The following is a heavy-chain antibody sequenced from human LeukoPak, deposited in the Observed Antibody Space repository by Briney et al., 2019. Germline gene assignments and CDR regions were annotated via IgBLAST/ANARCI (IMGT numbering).Heavy chain of an antibody. CDR2: ISYSGST. CDR1: GGSISSYY. V-gene: IGHV4-59*12. D-gene: IGHD3-10*01. Sequence: SETLSLTCTVSGGSISSYYWSWIRQPPGKGLEWIGYISYSGSTNYNPSLKSRVTISVDTSKNQFSLKLSSVTAADTAVYYCARGRGEGRGIAMVRGVRAPSYNWFDPWGHGTQVTVSS. J-gene: IGHJ5*02. CDR3: ARGRGEGRGIAMVRGVRAPSYNWFDP.